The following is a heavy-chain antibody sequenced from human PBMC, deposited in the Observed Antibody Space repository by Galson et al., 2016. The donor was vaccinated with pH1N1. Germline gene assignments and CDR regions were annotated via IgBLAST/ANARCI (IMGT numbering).Heavy chain of an antibody. CDR2: VRPNSGDT. Sequence: SVKVSCKASGYTFTNYDFNWVRQATGQGLEWMGWVRPNSGDTGFAQKFQGRVTITSNTSISTAYMEVSSLRSEDTAVYDCATGHHLWGYRGWYWGQGTLVTVSS. CDR1: GYTFTNYD. J-gene: IGHJ4*02. D-gene: IGHD3-16*01. V-gene: IGHV1-8*03. CDR3: ATGHHLWGYRGWY.